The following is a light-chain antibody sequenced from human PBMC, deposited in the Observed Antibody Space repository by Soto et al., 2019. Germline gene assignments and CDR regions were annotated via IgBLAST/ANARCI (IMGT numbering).Light chain of an antibody. CDR2: DVS. V-gene: IGKV3-15*01. Sequence: EIVMTQSPDTLSVSPGERATLTCRAGQGVTTNFAWYQQKSGQSPRLLIYDVSIRATGVPARFSATGSETDFTLTISGPQSGDSAVYFCQQYNNWPFSFGQGTRLEIK. CDR3: QQYNNWPFS. J-gene: IGKJ5*01. CDR1: QGVTTN.